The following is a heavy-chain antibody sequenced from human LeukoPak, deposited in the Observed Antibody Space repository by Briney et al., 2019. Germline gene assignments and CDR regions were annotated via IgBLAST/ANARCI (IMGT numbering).Heavy chain of an antibody. CDR2: IYYSGTT. Sequence: SETLSLTCTVSGGSISSSSYYWGWIRQSPGKGLEWIGSIYYSGTTSYNPSLKSRVTISVDTSKNQFSLKLSSVTAADTAVYYCARGRVGAATAGDWFDPWGQGTLVAVSS. CDR3: ARGRVGAATAGDWFDP. J-gene: IGHJ5*02. D-gene: IGHD1-26*01. CDR1: GGSISSSSYY. V-gene: IGHV4-39*01.